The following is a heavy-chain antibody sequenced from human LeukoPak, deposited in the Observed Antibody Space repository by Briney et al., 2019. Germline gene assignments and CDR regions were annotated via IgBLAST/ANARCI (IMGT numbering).Heavy chain of an antibody. CDR3: VKALGYRGGGSCYED. V-gene: IGHV3-64D*09. Sequence: GGSLRLSCSASEFTFSSYAMHWVRQAPAKELEYVSAISSNGGSTYYADSVKGRFTVSRDNSKNTLYLQMSSLRAEDTAVYYCVKALGYRGGGSCYEDWGQGTLVTVSS. CDR2: ISSNGGST. CDR1: EFTFSSYA. J-gene: IGHJ4*02. D-gene: IGHD2-15*01.